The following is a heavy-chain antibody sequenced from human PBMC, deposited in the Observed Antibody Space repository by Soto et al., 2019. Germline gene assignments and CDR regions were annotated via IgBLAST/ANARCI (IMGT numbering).Heavy chain of an antibody. D-gene: IGHD6-13*01. CDR1: GGSFSGYY. CDR3: ASGGYSSSCYPSYYYYGMDV. CDR2: INHSGST. Sequence: SETLSLTCAVYGGSFSGYYWSWIRQPPGKGLEWIGEINHSGSTNYNPSLKSRVTISVDTSKNQFSLKLSSVTAADTAVYYCASGGYSSSCYPSYYYYGMDVWGQGTTVTVSS. V-gene: IGHV4-34*01. J-gene: IGHJ6*02.